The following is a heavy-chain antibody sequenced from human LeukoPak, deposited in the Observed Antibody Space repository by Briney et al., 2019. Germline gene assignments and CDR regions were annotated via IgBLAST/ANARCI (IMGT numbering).Heavy chain of an antibody. CDR2: ISAYNGNT. D-gene: IGHD5-18*01. CDR3: ARDENSYGYKPWFDP. CDR1: GYTFTSYG. V-gene: IGHV1-18*01. Sequence: ASVKVSCKASGYTFTSYGISWVRQAPGQGLEWMGWISAYNGNTNYAQKLQGRVTMTTDTSTSTAYMVLRSLRSEDTAVHYCARDENSYGYKPWFDPWGQGTLVTVSS. J-gene: IGHJ5*02.